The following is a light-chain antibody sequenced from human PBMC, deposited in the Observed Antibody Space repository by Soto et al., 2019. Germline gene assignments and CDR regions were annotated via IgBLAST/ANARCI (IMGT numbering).Light chain of an antibody. CDR2: LNSDGSH. V-gene: IGLV4-69*01. CDR1: SGHSSYA. CDR3: QSYDSSLSGRV. J-gene: IGLJ3*02. Sequence: QSVLTQSPSASASLGASVKLTCTLTSGHSSYAIAWHQQQPEKAPRYLMKLNSDGSHYRGDGIPDRFSGSSSGAERYLTISSLQSEDEADYYCQSYDSSLSGRVFGGGTKLTVL.